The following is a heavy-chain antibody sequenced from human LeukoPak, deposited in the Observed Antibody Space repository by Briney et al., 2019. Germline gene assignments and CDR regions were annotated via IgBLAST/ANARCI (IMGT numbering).Heavy chain of an antibody. Sequence: GGWLRRSCAASGFSSSSYAMSWGRPAPGEGVGRVSSISGSGGSTYFADSVKGAVTISKDTSTKTLSLQMNSLRAEDTAVYHCAKDLGDTTRYDDYYNSCMDGWGKGTSVTVSS. V-gene: IGHV3-23*01. CDR3: AKDLGDTTRYDDYYNSCMDG. J-gene: IGHJ6*04. CDR1: GFSSSSYA. CDR2: ISGSGGST. D-gene: IGHD3-10*01.